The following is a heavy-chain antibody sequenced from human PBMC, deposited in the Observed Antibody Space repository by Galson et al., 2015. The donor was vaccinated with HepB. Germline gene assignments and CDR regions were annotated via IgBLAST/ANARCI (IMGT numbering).Heavy chain of an antibody. CDR1: GITVSSNY. D-gene: IGHD4-11*01. CDR3: ARFWPPGEDYSDYEVDSNYYYGMDV. J-gene: IGHJ6*02. CDR2: ISSGANT. Sequence: SLRLSCAASGITVSSNYMTWVRQAPGKGLEWVSLISSGANTDYADSVKGRFTISTDNSRNTLYLQMNSLRAEDTAVYYCARFWPPGEDYSDYEVDSNYYYGMDVWGQGTTVTVSS. V-gene: IGHV3-66*01.